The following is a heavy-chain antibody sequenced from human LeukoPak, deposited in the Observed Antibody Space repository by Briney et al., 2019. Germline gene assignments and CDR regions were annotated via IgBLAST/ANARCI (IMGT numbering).Heavy chain of an antibody. J-gene: IGHJ4*02. CDR3: ATNKDWAEAD. V-gene: IGHV4-59*03. CDR1: DGSIRTYY. D-gene: IGHD3/OR15-3a*01. Sequence: SETLPLTCSVSDGSIRTYYWSWIRQSPGQGLEWIGNIYYRGDINYNPSLESRVIISIDTSKNQFSLKVTSLTAADTAVYYCATNKDWAEADWGQGTLVIVSS. CDR2: IYYRGDI.